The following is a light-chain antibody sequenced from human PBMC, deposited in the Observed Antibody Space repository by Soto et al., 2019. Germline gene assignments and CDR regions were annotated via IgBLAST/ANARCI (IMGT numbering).Light chain of an antibody. J-gene: IGKJ3*01. CDR3: QQRRNWVS. Sequence: IPLTQSPAILSLSPGERATLSCTASQSVDTYIAWYQQRPGQPPRLLIHDTSHRASGVPARFRGSGSGTDFTLTITSLEPEEFGVYFCQQRRNWVSFGPGTRL. CDR1: QSVDTY. CDR2: DTS. V-gene: IGKV3-11*01.